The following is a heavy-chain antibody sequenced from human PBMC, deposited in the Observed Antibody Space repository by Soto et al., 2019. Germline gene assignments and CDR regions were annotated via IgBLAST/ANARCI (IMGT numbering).Heavy chain of an antibody. CDR2: ITWNSRVL. CDR1: GLNFDDFA. J-gene: IGHJ5*02. Sequence: EVQLVESGGRLVQPGRSLRLSCVGTGLNFDDFAMHWVRQAPGKGLEWVSGITWNSRVLAYADSVKGRFTISRDNSKSTVYLELNNLSAEDTAVYHCAKNQGVELVPLATVDWFDPWGQGSVVTVSS. D-gene: IGHD1-26*01. CDR3: AKNQGVELVPLATVDWFDP. V-gene: IGHV3-9*01.